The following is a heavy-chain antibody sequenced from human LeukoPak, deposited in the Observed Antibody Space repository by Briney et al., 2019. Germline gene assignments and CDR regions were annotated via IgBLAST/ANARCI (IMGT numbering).Heavy chain of an antibody. CDR2: ISGSGGST. D-gene: IGHD3-3*01. CDR3: AKDETIYDFWSGYNNWFDP. V-gene: IGHV3-23*01. Sequence: GGSLRLSCAASGFTFSSYAMSWVRQAPGKGLEWVSAISGSGGSTYYADSVKGRFTISRDNSKNTLYLQMSGLRAEDTAVYYCAKDETIYDFWSGYNNWFDPWGQGTLVTVSS. J-gene: IGHJ5*02. CDR1: GFTFSSYA.